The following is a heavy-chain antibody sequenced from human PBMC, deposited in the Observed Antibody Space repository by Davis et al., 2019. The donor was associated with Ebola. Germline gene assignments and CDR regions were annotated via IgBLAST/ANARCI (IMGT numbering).Heavy chain of an antibody. D-gene: IGHD3-10*01. CDR2: INPNSGGT. J-gene: IGHJ3*02. V-gene: IGHV1-2*02. CDR1: GGTFSSYA. CDR3: ARVRGVADDAFDI. Sequence: ASVKVSCKASGGTFSSYAISWVRQAPGQGLEWMGWINPNSGGTNYAQKFQGRVTITRDTSISTAYMELSRLRSDDTAVYYCARVRGVADDAFDIWGQGTMVTVSS.